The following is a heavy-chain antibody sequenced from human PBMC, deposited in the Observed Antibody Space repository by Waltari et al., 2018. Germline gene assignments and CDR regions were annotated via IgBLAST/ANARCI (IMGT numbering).Heavy chain of an antibody. CDR2: INHAATT. D-gene: IGHD2-15*01. Sequence: QVQLQQWGAGLLQPSETLSLTCAVYGGSFTGYYWGWVRQPPGKGLEWIGEINHAATTNYHPSLRSRVIMSVDTSKNQFSLKLTFVTAADTGVYYCVRLEDCSGPGGNCYSGDPFAMDVWGQGTTVTVSS. CDR3: VRLEDCSGPGGNCYSGDPFAMDV. V-gene: IGHV4-34*01. CDR1: GGSFTGYY. J-gene: IGHJ6*02.